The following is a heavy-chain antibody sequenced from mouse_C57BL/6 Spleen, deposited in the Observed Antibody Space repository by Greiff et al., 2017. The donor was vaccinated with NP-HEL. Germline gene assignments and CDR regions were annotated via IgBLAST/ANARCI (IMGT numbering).Heavy chain of an antibody. J-gene: IGHJ1*03. CDR3: AREDDGSWYFGV. V-gene: IGHV1-55*01. CDR2: IYPGSGST. CDR1: GYTFTSYW. Sequence: QVQLQQSGAELVKPGASVKMSCKASGYTFTSYWITWVKQRPGQGLEWIGDIYPGSGSTNYNEKFKSKATLTVDTSSSTAYMQLSSLTSEDSAVYYCAREDDGSWYFGVWGTGTTVTGST. D-gene: IGHD2-3*01.